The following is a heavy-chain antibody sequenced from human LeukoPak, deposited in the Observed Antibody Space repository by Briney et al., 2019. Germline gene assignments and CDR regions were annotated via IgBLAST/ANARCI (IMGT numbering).Heavy chain of an antibody. D-gene: IGHD5-12*01. CDR3: ARVPYSGYDLDADY. V-gene: IGHV3-30-3*01. CDR1: GFTFSSYA. CDR2: ISYDGSNK. Sequence: GGSLRLSCAASGFTFSSYAMHWVRQAPGKGLEWVAVISYDGSNKYYADSVKGRFTISRDNSKNTLYLQMNSLRAEDTAVYYCARVPYSGYDLDADYWGQGTLVTVSS. J-gene: IGHJ4*02.